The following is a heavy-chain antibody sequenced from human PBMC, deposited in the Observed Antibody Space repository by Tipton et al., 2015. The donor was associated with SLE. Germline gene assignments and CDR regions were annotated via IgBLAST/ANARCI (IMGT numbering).Heavy chain of an antibody. V-gene: IGHV4-59*01. CDR3: ARGPGYCNGGNCEGDRRWFDP. CDR1: DGSISGYY. CDR2: VYSSEDI. D-gene: IGHD2-15*01. J-gene: IGHJ5*02. Sequence: TLSLTCTVSDGSISGYYWSWIRQPPREGLEYIGYVYSSEDIHYNPSLKSRLSMSIDTSRNQFSLKVNSVTAADTAIYYCARGPGYCNGGNCEGDRRWFDPWGPGILVSVSS.